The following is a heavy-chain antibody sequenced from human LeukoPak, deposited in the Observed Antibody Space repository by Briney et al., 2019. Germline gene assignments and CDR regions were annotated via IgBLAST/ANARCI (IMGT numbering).Heavy chain of an antibody. CDR2: INPESGGT. V-gene: IGHV1-2*02. J-gene: IGHJ4*02. Sequence: GASVKVSCKASGYTFTGYYMHWVRQAPGQGLEWMGWINPESGGTNYAQKFQGRVAMTRDTSISTAYMELTSLRSDDTAVYYCARLPVIVGAWSPIDYWGQGTRVTVSS. CDR1: GYTFTGYY. D-gene: IGHD1-26*01. CDR3: ARLPVIVGAWSPIDY.